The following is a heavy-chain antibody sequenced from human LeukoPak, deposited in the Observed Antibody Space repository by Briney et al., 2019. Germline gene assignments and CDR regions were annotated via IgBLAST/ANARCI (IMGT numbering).Heavy chain of an antibody. CDR2: IYYSGST. J-gene: IGHJ4*02. V-gene: IGHV4-39*01. D-gene: IGHD2-15*01. CDR3: AILGRSSYYYFDY. Sequence: SETLSLTCTVSGGSLSSSSYYWGWIRQPPGKGLEWLGSIYYSGSTYYNPSLKSRVSISVDTSKNQFSLKLSSVTAADTAVYYCAILGRSSYYYFDYWGQGTLVTVSS. CDR1: GGSLSSSSYY.